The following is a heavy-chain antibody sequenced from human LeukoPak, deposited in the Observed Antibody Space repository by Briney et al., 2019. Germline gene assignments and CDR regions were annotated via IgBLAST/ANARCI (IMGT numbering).Heavy chain of an antibody. CDR2: ISYDGSNK. V-gene: IGHV3-30-3*01. D-gene: IGHD6-19*01. Sequence: GGSLRLSCAASGFTFSSYAMHWVRQAPGKGLEWVAVISYDGSNKYYADYVKGRFTISRDNSKNTLYLQMNSLRAEDTAVYYCAKARGVAGRAYFDYWGQGTLVTVSS. CDR1: GFTFSSYA. J-gene: IGHJ4*02. CDR3: AKARGVAGRAYFDY.